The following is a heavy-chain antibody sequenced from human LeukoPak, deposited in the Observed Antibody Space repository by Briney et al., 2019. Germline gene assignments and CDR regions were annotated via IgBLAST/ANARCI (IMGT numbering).Heavy chain of an antibody. D-gene: IGHD3-16*01. Sequence: ASVTVSSKASVYILIDYYMHWVRPPPGRGFEWMGWIYRRSGATKSAEKCQGRVTLTRDTSISTAYVELTNLASDDTAVYYCVSWGGGNSDVASFDYWGQGTLVIVSS. V-gene: IGHV1-2*02. CDR3: VSWGGGNSDVASFDY. CDR1: VYILIDYY. J-gene: IGHJ4*02. CDR2: IYRRSGAT.